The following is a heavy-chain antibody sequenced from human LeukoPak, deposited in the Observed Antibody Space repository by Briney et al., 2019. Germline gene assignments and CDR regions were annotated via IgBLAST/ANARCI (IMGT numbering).Heavy chain of an antibody. V-gene: IGHV4-39*01. Sequence: SETLSLTCTVSGGSISSSSYYWGWIRQPPGKGLEWIGSIYYSGSTYYNPSLKSRVTISVDMSKNQFSLKLSSVTAADTAVYYCARLAYSSGWIDYWGQGTLVTVSS. CDR2: IYYSGST. CDR1: GGSISSSSYY. J-gene: IGHJ4*02. D-gene: IGHD6-19*01. CDR3: ARLAYSSGWIDY.